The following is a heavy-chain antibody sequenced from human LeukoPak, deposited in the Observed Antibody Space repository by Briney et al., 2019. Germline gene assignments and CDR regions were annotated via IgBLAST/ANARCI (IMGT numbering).Heavy chain of an antibody. CDR1: GFTFSSYA. D-gene: IGHD6-13*01. CDR2: ISGSGGST. Sequence: PGGSLRLSCAASGFTFSSYAMSWVRQAPGKGLEWVSAISGSGGSTYYADSVKGRFTISRDNSKNTLYLQMNSLRAEDTAVYYCARTGYSSSYYKFRFDYWGQGTLVTVSS. J-gene: IGHJ4*02. V-gene: IGHV3-23*01. CDR3: ARTGYSSSYYKFRFDY.